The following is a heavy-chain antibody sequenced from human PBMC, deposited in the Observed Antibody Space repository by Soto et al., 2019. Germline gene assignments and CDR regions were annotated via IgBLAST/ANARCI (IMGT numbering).Heavy chain of an antibody. CDR1: GGSINSYY. CDR3: ARGIYSKVGATIWFDP. CDR2: IYTSGST. Sequence: SETLSLTCTVSGGSINSYYWSWIRRPAGKGLEWIGRIYTSGSTNYNPSLKSRVTMSVDTSKHRFSLKLRSETAADTAVYYCARGIYSKVGATIWFDPWRKGTLVTGSS. J-gene: IGHJ5*02. V-gene: IGHV4-4*07. D-gene: IGHD1-26*01.